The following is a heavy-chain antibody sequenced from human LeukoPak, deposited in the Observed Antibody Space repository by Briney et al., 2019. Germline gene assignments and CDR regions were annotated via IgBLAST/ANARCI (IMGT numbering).Heavy chain of an antibody. CDR2: ITSNGGST. V-gene: IGHV3-64*01. J-gene: IGHJ4*02. D-gene: IGHD6-13*01. Sequence: GGSLRLSCAASGFTFSDYSMLWVRQAPGKGLDYVSAITSNGGSTYYANSVKGRFTISRDNSKNTLYLQMGSLRAEDMAVYYCVSQQLLDYWGQGTLVTVSS. CDR3: VSQQLLDY. CDR1: GFTFSDYS.